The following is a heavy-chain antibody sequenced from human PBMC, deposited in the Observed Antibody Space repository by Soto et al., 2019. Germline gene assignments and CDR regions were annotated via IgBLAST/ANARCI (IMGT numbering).Heavy chain of an antibody. CDR1: GFTFTSSA. D-gene: IGHD3-22*01. CDR3: AAIYYDSSGRDYYFDY. J-gene: IGHJ4*02. CDR2: IVVGSGNT. V-gene: IGHV1-58*01. Sequence: QMQLVQSGPEVKKPGTSVKVSCKASGFTFTSSAVQWVRQARGQRLEWIGWIVVGSGNTNYAQKFQERVTITRDMSTSTAYMELSSLRSEDTAVYYCAAIYYDSSGRDYYFDYWGQGTLVTVSS.